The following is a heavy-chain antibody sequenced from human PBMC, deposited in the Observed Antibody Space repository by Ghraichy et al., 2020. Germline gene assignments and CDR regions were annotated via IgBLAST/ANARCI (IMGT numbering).Heavy chain of an antibody. Sequence: GSLSLTCTVSGGSISRSGNSWGWIRQPPGKGLEWIGTISYSGSTYYNPSLKSRVTISVDTSTNQFSLKVISVTAADTAVYYCARHRYCSSTACYDFDYWGQGTLVTVSS. CDR3: ARHRYCSSTACYDFDY. CDR2: ISYSGST. V-gene: IGHV4-39*01. J-gene: IGHJ4*02. D-gene: IGHD2-2*01. CDR1: GGSISRSGNS.